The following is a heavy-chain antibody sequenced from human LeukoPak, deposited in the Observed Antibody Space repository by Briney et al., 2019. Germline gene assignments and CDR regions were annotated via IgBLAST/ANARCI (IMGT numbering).Heavy chain of an antibody. Sequence: ASVKVSCKASGGTFSSYAISWVRQSPRQGLEWMGRIIPILGIANYAQKFQGRVTITADKSTSTAYMELSSLRSEDTAVYYCARPGLHGDWGQGTLVTVSS. J-gene: IGHJ4*02. V-gene: IGHV1-69*04. CDR2: IIPILGIA. D-gene: IGHD4-11*01. CDR1: GGTFSSYA. CDR3: ARPGLHGD.